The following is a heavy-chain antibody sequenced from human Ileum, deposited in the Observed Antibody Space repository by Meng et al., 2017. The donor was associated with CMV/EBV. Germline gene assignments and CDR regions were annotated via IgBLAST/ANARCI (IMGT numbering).Heavy chain of an antibody. V-gene: IGHV3-9*01. CDR3: AKDIGKGGITIFGVVITNGMDV. CDR1: GFTFDDYA. J-gene: IGHJ6*02. D-gene: IGHD3-3*01. CDR2: ISWNSGSI. Sequence: GGSLRLSCAASGFTFDDYAMHWVRQAPGKGLVWVSGISWNSGSIGYADSVKGRFPISRDNAKNSLYLQMNSLRAEDTALYYFAKDIGKGGITIFGVVITNGMDVWGQGTTVTVSS.